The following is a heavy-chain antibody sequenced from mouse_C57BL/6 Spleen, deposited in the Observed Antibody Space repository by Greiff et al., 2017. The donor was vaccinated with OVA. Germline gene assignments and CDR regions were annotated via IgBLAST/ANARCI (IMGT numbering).Heavy chain of an antibody. CDR1: GYTFTSYW. V-gene: IGHV1-64*01. J-gene: IGHJ3*01. CDR3: ARQDSSGYVRFAY. Sequence: QVQLQQPGAELVKPGASVKLSCKASGYTFTSYWMHWVKQRPGQGLERIGMIHPNSGSTNYNEKFKSKATLTVDKSSSTAYMQLSSLTSEDSAVYYCARQDSSGYVRFAYWGQGTLVTVSA. CDR2: IHPNSGST. D-gene: IGHD3-2*02.